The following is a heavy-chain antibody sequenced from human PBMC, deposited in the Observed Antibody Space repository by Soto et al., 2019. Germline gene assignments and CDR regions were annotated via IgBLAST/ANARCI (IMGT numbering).Heavy chain of an antibody. V-gene: IGHV3-73*01. CDR2: IKSKANNYAT. CDR3: TYDSRDY. D-gene: IGHD3-22*01. CDR1: GFTFSGST. Sequence: GGSLRLSCAASGFTFSGSTMHWVRQASGKGLEWVGLIKSKANNYATAYAASVKGRFTISRDDSKNTAYLQMSSLKTEDTALYYCTYDSRDYWGQGTLVTVSS. J-gene: IGHJ4*02.